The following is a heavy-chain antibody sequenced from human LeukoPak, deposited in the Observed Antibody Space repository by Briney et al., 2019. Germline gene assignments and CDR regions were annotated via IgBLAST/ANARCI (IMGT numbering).Heavy chain of an antibody. CDR2: IYYSGST. Sequence: SETLSLTCTVSGGSINSSYYYWGWIRQPPGKGLEWIGSIYYSGSTYYNPSLKSRVTISVDTSKNQFSLKLSSVTAADTAVYYCATDFTWYSGSLFDLWGRGTLVTVSS. D-gene: IGHD1-26*01. J-gene: IGHJ2*01. V-gene: IGHV4-39*07. CDR3: ATDFTWYSGSLFDL. CDR1: GGSINSSYYY.